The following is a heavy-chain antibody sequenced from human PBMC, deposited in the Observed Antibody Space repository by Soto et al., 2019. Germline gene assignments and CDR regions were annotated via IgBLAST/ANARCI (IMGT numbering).Heavy chain of an antibody. CDR3: GKGRSYYYYYGVDV. CDR1: GFTFSSCA. CDR2: IIDSGGST. J-gene: IGHJ6*02. V-gene: IGHV3-23*01. D-gene: IGHD1-26*01. Sequence: EVHLLESGGALVQPGGSLRLSCAASGFTFSSCAMGWVRQAPGKGLEWVSDIIDSGGSTYYADAVKGRFTISRDNSKSTMYLQMNGLRAEDTAVYYCGKGRSYYYYYGVDVWGQGTTVTVSS.